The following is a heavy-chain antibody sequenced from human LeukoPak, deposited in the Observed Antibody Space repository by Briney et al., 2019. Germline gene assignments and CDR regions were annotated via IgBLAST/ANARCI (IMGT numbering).Heavy chain of an antibody. Sequence: PSETLSLTCTVSGVSISSSNSYWGWIRQPPGKGLEWIGSIYYTGNTNYNPSLKSRVTISVDTSKNQFSLKLSSVTAADTAVYYCARVSGVRGVTYYFDYWGQGTLVTVSS. J-gene: IGHJ4*02. CDR3: ARVSGVRGVTYYFDY. CDR2: IYYTGNT. CDR1: GVSISSSNSY. D-gene: IGHD3-10*01. V-gene: IGHV4-39*07.